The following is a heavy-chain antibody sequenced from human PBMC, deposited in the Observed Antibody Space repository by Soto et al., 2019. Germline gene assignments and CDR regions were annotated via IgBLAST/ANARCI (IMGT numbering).Heavy chain of an antibody. CDR2: IRSKAYGGTT. J-gene: IGHJ6*02. CDR3: TPVEYSGSYVGYYYYGMDV. D-gene: IGHD1-26*01. Sequence: GGSLRLSCTASGFTFGDYAMSWFRQAPGKGLEWVGFIRSKAYGGTTEYAASVKGRFTISRDDSKSIAYLQMNSRKTEDTAVYYCTPVEYSGSYVGYYYYGMDVWGQGTTVTVSS. CDR1: GFTFGDYA. V-gene: IGHV3-49*03.